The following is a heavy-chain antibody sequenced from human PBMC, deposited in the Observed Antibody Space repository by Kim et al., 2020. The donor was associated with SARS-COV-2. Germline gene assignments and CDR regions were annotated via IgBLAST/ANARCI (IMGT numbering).Heavy chain of an antibody. V-gene: IGHV3-21*01. CDR3: ARDLSCSSTSCYTAILYYYYYGMDV. J-gene: IGHJ6*02. CDR1: GFTFSSYS. CDR2: ISSSSSYI. Sequence: GGSLRLSCAASGFTFSSYSMNWVRQAPGKGLEWVSSISSSSSYIYYADSVKGRFTISRDNAKNSLYLQMNSLRAEDTAVYYCARDLSCSSTSCYTAILYYYYYGMDVWGQGTTVTVSS. D-gene: IGHD2-2*02.